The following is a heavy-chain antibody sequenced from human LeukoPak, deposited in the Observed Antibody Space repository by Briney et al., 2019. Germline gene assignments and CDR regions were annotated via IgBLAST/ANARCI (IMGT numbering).Heavy chain of an antibody. Sequence: GGSLRLSXAASGFTFDDYGMSWVRQAPGKGLEWVSAISGSGGGTYYADSVRGRFTISRDNSKNTLYLQMNSLRAEDTAVYYCAKGGIVGVPGGYWGQGTLVTVSS. CDR1: GFTFDDYG. CDR3: AKGGIVGVPGGY. D-gene: IGHD1-26*01. CDR2: ISGSGGGT. J-gene: IGHJ4*02. V-gene: IGHV3-23*01.